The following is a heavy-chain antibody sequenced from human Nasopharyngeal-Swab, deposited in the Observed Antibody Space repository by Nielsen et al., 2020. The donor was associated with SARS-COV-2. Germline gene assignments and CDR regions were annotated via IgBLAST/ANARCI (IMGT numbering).Heavy chain of an antibody. CDR1: GFTFSSYW. CDR3: ARVGYSSSPGGWFDS. CDR2: INSDGSST. V-gene: IGHV3-74*01. Sequence: GGSLRLSCAASGFTFSSYWMHWVRQAPGKGLVWVSRINSDGSSTSYADSVKGRFTISRDNAKNTLYLQMNSLRAEDTAVYYCARVGYSSSPGGWFDSWGQGTLVTVSS. J-gene: IGHJ5*01. D-gene: IGHD6-6*01.